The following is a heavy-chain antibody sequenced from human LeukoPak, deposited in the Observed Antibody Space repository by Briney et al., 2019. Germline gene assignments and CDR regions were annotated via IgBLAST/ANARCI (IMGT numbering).Heavy chain of an antibody. CDR3: ARIAVPSPPDY. V-gene: IGHV1-18*01. CDR2: ISVYNGDT. CDR1: GYTFSSYG. J-gene: IGHJ4*02. Sequence: ASVKVSCKGSGYTFSSYGLSWVRQAPGQGLEWLGWISVYNGDTKYAQKFQGRATMTRDTSTSTAYMELRSLRSDDTAVYYCARIAVPSPPDYWGQASLVTVPS.